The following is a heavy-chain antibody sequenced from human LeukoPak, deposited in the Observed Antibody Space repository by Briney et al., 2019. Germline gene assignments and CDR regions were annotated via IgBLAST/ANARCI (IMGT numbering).Heavy chain of an antibody. CDR3: AKDYEDSSGWGY. V-gene: IGHV1-69*13. Sequence: ASVKVSCKTSGGTFSKFAIVWVRQAPGQGLEWMGGIIPMLGTAHYAQRFQGRVTITADESTTTAYMELASLRFEDTAIYYCAKDYEDSSGWGYWGQGTLVTVSS. CDR2: IIPMLGTA. J-gene: IGHJ4*02. CDR1: GGTFSKFA. D-gene: IGHD3-22*01.